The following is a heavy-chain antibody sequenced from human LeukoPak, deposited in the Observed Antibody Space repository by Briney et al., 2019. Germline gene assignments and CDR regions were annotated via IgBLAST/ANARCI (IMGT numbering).Heavy chain of an antibody. CDR3: ARGPRNWKLAAMVPYYYYGMDV. V-gene: IGHV4-4*07. Sequence: RPSETLSLTCTVSGGSISSYYWSWIRQPAGKGLEWIGRIYTSGSTNYNPSLKSRVTMSVDTSKNQFSLKLSSVTAADTAVYYCARGPRNWKLAAMVPYYYYGMDVWGQGTTVTVSS. J-gene: IGHJ6*02. D-gene: IGHD5-18*01. CDR2: IYTSGST. CDR1: GGSISSYY.